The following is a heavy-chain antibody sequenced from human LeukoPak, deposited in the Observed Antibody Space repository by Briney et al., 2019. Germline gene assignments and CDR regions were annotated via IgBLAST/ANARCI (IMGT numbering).Heavy chain of an antibody. V-gene: IGHV4-4*07. Sequence: MPSETLSLTCTVSGGSFTSDYWSWIRQPAGKGLEWIGRFYTSGTTNYNPSLKSRVTMSADTSKNQFSLKLRSVTAADTAVYYCARCRHGNCDYLDYWGQGTLVTVSS. CDR2: FYTSGTT. CDR1: GGSFTSDY. J-gene: IGHJ4*02. CDR3: ARCRHGNCDYLDY. D-gene: IGHD1-7*01.